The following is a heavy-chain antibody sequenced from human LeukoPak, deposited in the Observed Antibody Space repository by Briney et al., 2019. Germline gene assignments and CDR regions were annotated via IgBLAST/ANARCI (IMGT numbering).Heavy chain of an antibody. CDR3: ARVHKRGYSYGLDFDY. V-gene: IGHV1-46*01. Sequence: ASVKVSCKASGYTFTSYYMHWVRKAPGQWLEWMGIINPSGGSTSYAQKFQGRVTMTRDTSTSTVYMELSSLRSEDTAVYYCARVHKRGYSYGLDFDYWGQGTLVTVSS. CDR1: GYTFTSYY. D-gene: IGHD5-18*01. CDR2: INPSGGST. J-gene: IGHJ4*02.